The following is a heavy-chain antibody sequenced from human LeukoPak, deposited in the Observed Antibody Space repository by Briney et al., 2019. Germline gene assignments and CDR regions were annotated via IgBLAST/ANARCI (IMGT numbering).Heavy chain of an antibody. D-gene: IGHD7-27*01. CDR1: GYSISSGYY. Sequence: KTSETLSLTCAVSGYSISSGYYWGWIRPPPGKGREWIGSIYHSGSTYYNPSLKSRVTISVDTSKNQFSLKLSSVTAADTAVYYCARRDWGLNFDYWGQGTLVTVSS. CDR3: ARRDWGLNFDY. J-gene: IGHJ4*02. V-gene: IGHV4-38-2*01. CDR2: IYHSGST.